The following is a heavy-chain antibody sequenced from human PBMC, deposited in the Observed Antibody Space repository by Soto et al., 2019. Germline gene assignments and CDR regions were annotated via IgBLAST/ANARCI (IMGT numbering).Heavy chain of an antibody. J-gene: IGHJ6*03. CDR3: AKTFDDYYYMDV. CDR1: GFTFSSYA. Sequence: EVQLLESGGGLVQPGGSLRLSCAASGFTFSSYAMSWVRQAPGKGLEWVSAISGSGGSTYYADSVKGRFTTSRDNSKNTMYLQMNSLRAEDTAVYYCAKTFDDYYYMDVWGKGTTVTVSS. CDR2: ISGSGGST. V-gene: IGHV3-23*01. D-gene: IGHD3-10*01.